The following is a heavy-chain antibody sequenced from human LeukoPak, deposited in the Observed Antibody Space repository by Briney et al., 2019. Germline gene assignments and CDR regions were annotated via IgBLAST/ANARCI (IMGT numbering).Heavy chain of an antibody. CDR2: ISAYNGNT. V-gene: IGHV1-18*01. D-gene: IGHD6-19*01. J-gene: IGHJ5*02. Sequence: ASVKVSCKASGYTFTSYGISWVRQAPGQGLEWMGWISAYNGNTNYAQKIQGRVTMTTDTSTSTAYMELRSLRSDDTAVYYCARAPGSYSSGWYWFDPWGQGTLVTVSS. CDR1: GYTFTSYG. CDR3: ARAPGSYSSGWYWFDP.